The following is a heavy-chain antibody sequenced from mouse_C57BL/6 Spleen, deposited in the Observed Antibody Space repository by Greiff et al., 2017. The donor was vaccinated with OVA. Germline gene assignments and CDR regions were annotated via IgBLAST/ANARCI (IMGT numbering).Heavy chain of an antibody. CDR3: ARNYYEDYAMDY. Sequence: DVQLQESGGGLVKPGGSLKLSCAASGFTFSSYAMSWVRQTPEKRLEWVATISDGGSYTYYPDNVKGRFTISRDNAKNNLYLQMSHLKSEDTAMYYCARNYYEDYAMDYWGQGTSVTVSS. J-gene: IGHJ4*01. CDR1: GFTFSSYA. CDR2: ISDGGSYT. D-gene: IGHD2-4*01. V-gene: IGHV5-4*01.